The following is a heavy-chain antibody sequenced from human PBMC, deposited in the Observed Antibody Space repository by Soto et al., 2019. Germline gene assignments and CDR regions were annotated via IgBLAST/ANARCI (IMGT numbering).Heavy chain of an antibody. D-gene: IGHD6-19*01. CDR3: ARDRRGRLRYSSGWYYFDC. CDR1: GYTFTSYY. CDR2: INPSGGST. Sequence: QVQLVQSGAEVKKPGASVKVSCKASGYTFTSYYMHWVRQAPGQGLEWMGIINPSGGSTSYAQKFKGRVTMTRDTSTSTVYMERSSLRSEDTAVYYCARDRRGRLRYSSGWYYFDCWGQGTLVTVSS. J-gene: IGHJ4*02. V-gene: IGHV1-46*01.